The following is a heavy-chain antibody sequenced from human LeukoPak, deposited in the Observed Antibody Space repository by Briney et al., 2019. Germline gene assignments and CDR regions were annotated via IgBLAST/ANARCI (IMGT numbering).Heavy chain of an antibody. J-gene: IGHJ4*02. D-gene: IGHD3-3*01. Sequence: SETLSLTCAVYGGSFSGYYWSWIRQPPGKGLEWIGEINHSGSTNYNPSLKSRVTISVDTSKNQFSLKLSSVTAADTAVYYCARGAPPPSGSLDYWGQGTLVTVSS. V-gene: IGHV4-34*01. CDR3: ARGAPPPSGSLDY. CDR1: GGSFSGYY. CDR2: INHSGST.